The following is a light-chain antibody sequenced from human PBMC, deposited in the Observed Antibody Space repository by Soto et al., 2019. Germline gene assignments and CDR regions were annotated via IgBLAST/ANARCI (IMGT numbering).Light chain of an antibody. CDR1: SSDVGGYNY. CDR2: DVS. CDR3: SSYTSSSTLL. J-gene: IGLJ2*01. Sequence: QSALTQPASVSGSPGQSITSSCTGTSSDVGGYNYVSWYQQHPGKAPNLMIYDVSNRPSGVSNRFSGYKSGNTASLTISGLQAEDEADYYCSSYTSSSTLLFGGGTKLTVL. V-gene: IGLV2-14*01.